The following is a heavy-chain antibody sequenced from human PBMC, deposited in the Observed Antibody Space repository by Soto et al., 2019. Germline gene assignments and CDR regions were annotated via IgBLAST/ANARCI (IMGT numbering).Heavy chain of an antibody. CDR3: ARAGEAYSAGPIDY. J-gene: IGHJ4*02. CDR2: IYYSGRT. Sequence: QVQLQESGPGLVKPSETLSLTCTVSGGSISSYYWSWIRQPPGKGLEWIGYIYYSGRTNYNPSLQSRASISVDTYKTQFPRKLSPGTAADTAVYYCARAGEAYSAGPIDYWGQGTLVTVSS. V-gene: IGHV4-59*01. CDR1: GGSISSYY. D-gene: IGHD5-18*01.